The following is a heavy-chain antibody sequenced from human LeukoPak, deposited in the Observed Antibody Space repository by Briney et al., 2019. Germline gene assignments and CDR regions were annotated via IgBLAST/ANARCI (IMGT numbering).Heavy chain of an antibody. CDR2: IIPIFGIA. D-gene: IGHD1-26*01. V-gene: IGHV1-69*04. Sequence: SVKVSCKASGGTFSSYAISWVRQAPGQGLEWMGRIIPIFGIANYAQKFQGRVTITADKSTSTAYMELSSLRSEDTAVYYRATNVVGATDYWGQGTLVTVSS. CDR1: GGTFSSYA. CDR3: ATNVVGATDY. J-gene: IGHJ4*02.